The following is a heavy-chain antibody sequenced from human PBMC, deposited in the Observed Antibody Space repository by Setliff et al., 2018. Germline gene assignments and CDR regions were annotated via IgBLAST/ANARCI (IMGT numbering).Heavy chain of an antibody. CDR1: GGSINSMSYY. CDR3: AKFGPLDLTGDWAFDN. Sequence: LSLTCTVPGGSINSMSYYWGWIRQPPGKGLEWIGSIYHSGSSYYNPSLKSRVTISVDTSRKQFSLRLTSVTAADTAVYYCAKFGPLDLTGDWAFDNWGQGTLVTVSS. V-gene: IGHV4-39*07. J-gene: IGHJ4*02. CDR2: IYHSGSS. D-gene: IGHD7-27*01.